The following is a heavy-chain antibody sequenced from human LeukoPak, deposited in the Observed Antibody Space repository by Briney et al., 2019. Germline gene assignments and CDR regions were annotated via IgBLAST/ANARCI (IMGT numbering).Heavy chain of an antibody. CDR2: ITMDSVM. V-gene: IGHV3-48*02. CDR1: GFALSDYG. Sequence: GGSLRLSCVASGFALSDYGMRWARQAPGKGLDWISYITMDSVMYYADSVKGRFAISRDNDKNSLYLQMNILRDDDTAVYYCTRGRFQFLGPNDSWGLGALVTVSP. D-gene: IGHD3-10*01. J-gene: IGHJ5*01. CDR3: TRGRFQFLGPNDS.